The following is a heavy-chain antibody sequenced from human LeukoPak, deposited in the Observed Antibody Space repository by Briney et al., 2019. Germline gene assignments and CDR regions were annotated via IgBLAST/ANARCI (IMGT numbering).Heavy chain of an antibody. Sequence: GGSLRLSCAASGFTFSSYGMHWVRQAPGKGLEWVAVISYDGSNKYYADSVKGRFTISRDNSKSTLYLQMNSLRAEDTAVYYCAKGGYDSSSWYGYYYYYGMDVWGQGTTVTVSS. CDR1: GFTFSSYG. V-gene: IGHV3-30*18. D-gene: IGHD6-13*01. J-gene: IGHJ6*02. CDR3: AKGGYDSSSWYGYYYYYGMDV. CDR2: ISYDGSNK.